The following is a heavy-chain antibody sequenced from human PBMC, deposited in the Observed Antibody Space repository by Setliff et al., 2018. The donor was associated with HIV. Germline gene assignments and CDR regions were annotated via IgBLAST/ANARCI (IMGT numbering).Heavy chain of an antibody. CDR1: YGSISSSSYD. J-gene: IGHJ3*02. CDR3: ARQSGYTRGWDIFGLVAGSFDI. V-gene: IGHV4-39*01. CDR2: IYYSGNT. D-gene: IGHD3-3*01. Sequence: SETLSLTCNVSYGSISSSSYDWAWIRQPPGKGLEWIGPIYYSGNTYYRPYLKSRVTVSIDTSKNQFSLRLNYVTAADTAVYYCARQSGYTRGWDIFGLVAGSFDIWGQGTMVTVSS.